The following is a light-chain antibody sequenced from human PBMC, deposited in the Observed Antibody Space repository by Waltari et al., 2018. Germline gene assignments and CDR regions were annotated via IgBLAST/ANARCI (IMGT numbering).Light chain of an antibody. CDR1: QSVSSSY. Sequence: EIVLTQSPGTLSLSQGERATLSCRASQSVSSSYLAWYQQKPGQAPRLLIYGASSRATGIPDRFSGSGSGTDFTLTISRLEPEDFAVYYCQHYGSSPLTFGGGTKVEIK. V-gene: IGKV3-20*01. CDR3: QHYGSSPLT. CDR2: GAS. J-gene: IGKJ4*01.